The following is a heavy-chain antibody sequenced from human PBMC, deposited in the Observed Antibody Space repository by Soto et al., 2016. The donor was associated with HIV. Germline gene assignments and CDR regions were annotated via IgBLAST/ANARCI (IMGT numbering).Heavy chain of an antibody. CDR2: INKDGSST. J-gene: IGHJ4*02. CDR1: GFTFSDYW. CDR3: ARDYNTRPYFFDY. D-gene: IGHD1-1*01. V-gene: IGHV3-74*01. Sequence: EAQLVESGGALVQRGGSVRLSCAASGFTFSDYWMHWVRQVPGKGLVWLSHINKDGSSTNYADSVKGRFTISRDNAKNTLYLQMNSLRAEDTAVYFCARDYNTRPYFFDYWGRGTLVTVSS.